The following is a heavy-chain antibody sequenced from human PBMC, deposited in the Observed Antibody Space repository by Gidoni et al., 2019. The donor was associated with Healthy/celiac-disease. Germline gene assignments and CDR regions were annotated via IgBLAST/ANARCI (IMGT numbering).Heavy chain of an antibody. J-gene: IGHJ6*03. CDR3: ARLHSNGRYYYYYYMDV. Sequence: EVQLVQYGAEVKKPGESLRISCKGSGYSFTSYWISWVRQMPGKGLEWVGRIDPSDSYTNYSPSFQGHVTISADKSISTAYLQWSSLKASDTAMYYCARLHSNGRYYYYYYMDVWGKGTTVTVSS. V-gene: IGHV5-10-1*03. CDR1: GYSFTSYW. D-gene: IGHD4-4*01. CDR2: IDPSDSYT.